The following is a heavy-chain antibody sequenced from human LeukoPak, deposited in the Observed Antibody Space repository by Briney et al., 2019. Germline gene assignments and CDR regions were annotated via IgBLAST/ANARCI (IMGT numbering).Heavy chain of an antibody. Sequence: GGSLRLSCSASGFTFSTYAMHWVRQAPGKGLEYLSAISSNGGSTYYADSVKGRFTISRDNSKNTLYIQMSSLKAEDTAVYYCVKGGLVRGVTKFEYWGQGTLVTVSS. V-gene: IGHV3-64D*06. CDR1: GFTFSTYA. J-gene: IGHJ4*02. CDR3: VKGGLVRGVTKFEY. CDR2: ISSNGGST. D-gene: IGHD3-10*01.